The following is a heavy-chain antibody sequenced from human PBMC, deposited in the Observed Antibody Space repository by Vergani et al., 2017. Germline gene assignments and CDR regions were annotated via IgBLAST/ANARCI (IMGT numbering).Heavy chain of an antibody. CDR2: IYYSGST. D-gene: IGHD2-2*01. CDR3: ARLESSRTYCSSTSCPNDY. CDR1: GGSISSSSYY. J-gene: IGHJ4*02. V-gene: IGHV4-39*01. Sequence: QLQLQESGPGLVKPSETLSLTCTVSGGSISSSSYYWGWIRQPPGKGLEWIGSIYYSGSTYYNPSLKIRVTISVDTSRTQFSLKLSSVTAADTAVYYCARLESSRTYCSSTSCPNDYWGQGTLVTVSS.